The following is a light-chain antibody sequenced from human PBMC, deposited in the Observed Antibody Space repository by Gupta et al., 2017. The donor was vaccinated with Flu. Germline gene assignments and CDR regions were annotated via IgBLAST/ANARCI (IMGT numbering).Light chain of an antibody. CDR1: TGAVTSGYY. V-gene: IGLV7-43*01. Sequence: CASSTGAVTSGYYPNWFQQKTGQAPRALIYSTSNKHPWTPARFSGSLLGGKAALTLSDVQPEDEAEYYCLVSYDGAWVFGGGTKLTVL. CDR2: STS. CDR3: LVSYDGAWV. J-gene: IGLJ3*02.